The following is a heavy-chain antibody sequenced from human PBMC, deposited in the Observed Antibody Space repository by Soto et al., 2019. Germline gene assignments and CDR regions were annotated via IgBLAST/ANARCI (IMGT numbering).Heavy chain of an antibody. V-gene: IGHV1-69*08. CDR2: IIPILGIA. CDR1: GGTFSSYT. J-gene: IGHJ4*02. CDR3: ARDSGYYDSSGYYSPFDY. Sequence: QVQLVQSGAEVKKPGSSVKVSCKASGGTFSSYTISWVRQAPGQGLEWMGRIIPILGIANYAQKFQGRVTITEDKSTSTAYMELSSLRSEDTAVYYCARDSGYYDSSGYYSPFDYWGQGTLVTVSS. D-gene: IGHD3-22*01.